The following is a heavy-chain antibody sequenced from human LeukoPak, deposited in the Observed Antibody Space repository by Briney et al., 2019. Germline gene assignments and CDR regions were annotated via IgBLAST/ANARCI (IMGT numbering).Heavy chain of an antibody. CDR1: GFTFSRYT. CDR2: ISYDGSNTYDGSNK. CDR3: ARAPYTTGRSFYFDS. Sequence: GGSLRLSCAASGFTFSRYTMHWVRQAQGKGLEWVAIISYDGSNTYDGSNKYYADSVKGRFTISRDNSKNTLFLQMDSLRAEDTAVYYCARAPYTTGRSFYFDSWGQGTLVTVSS. D-gene: IGHD2-2*02. V-gene: IGHV3-30-3*01. J-gene: IGHJ4*02.